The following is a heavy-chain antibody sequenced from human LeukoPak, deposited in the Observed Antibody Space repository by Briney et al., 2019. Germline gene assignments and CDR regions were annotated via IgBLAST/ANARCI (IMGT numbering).Heavy chain of an antibody. CDR1: GFTFSSYS. Sequence: GGSLGLSCAASGFTFSSYSMNWVRQAPGKGLEWVSFISSSSSYIYYADSVKGRFTISRDNAKDSVYLQMNSLRAEDSATYYCVREGFYFFDFWGQGTLVTVSS. V-gene: IGHV3-21*01. J-gene: IGHJ4*01. CDR2: ISSSSSYI. CDR3: VREGFYFFDF.